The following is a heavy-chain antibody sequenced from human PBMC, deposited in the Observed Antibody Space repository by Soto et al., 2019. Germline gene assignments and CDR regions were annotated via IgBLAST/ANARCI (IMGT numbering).Heavy chain of an antibody. CDR3: ARGGLGYCSGGSCYSGGEPDY. CDR1: GGSFSGYY. CDR2: INHSGST. D-gene: IGHD2-15*01. V-gene: IGHV4-34*01. Sequence: SETLSLTCAVYGGSFSGYYWSWIRQPPGKGLEWIGEINHSGSTNYNPSLKRRVTISVDTSKNQFSLKLSSVTAADTAVYYCARGGLGYCSGGSCYSGGEPDYWGQGSLVTVSS. J-gene: IGHJ4*02.